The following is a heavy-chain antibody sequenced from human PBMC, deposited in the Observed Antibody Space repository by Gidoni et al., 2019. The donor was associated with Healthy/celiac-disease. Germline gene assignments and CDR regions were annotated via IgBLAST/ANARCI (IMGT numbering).Heavy chain of an antibody. J-gene: IGHJ6*02. CDR3: ASMDNWNTNYYYYYYGMDV. CDR1: GGTFSSYA. D-gene: IGHD1-1*01. CDR2: IIPIFGTA. Sequence: QVQLVQSGAEVKKPGSSVKVSCKASGGTFSSYAISWVRQAPGQGLEWMGGIIPIFGTANYAQKFQGRVTITADESTSTAYMELSSLRSEDTAVYYCASMDNWNTNYYYYYYGMDVCGQGTTVTVSS. V-gene: IGHV1-69*01.